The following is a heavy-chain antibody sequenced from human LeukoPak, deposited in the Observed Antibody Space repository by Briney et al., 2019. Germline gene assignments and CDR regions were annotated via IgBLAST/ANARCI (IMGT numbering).Heavy chain of an antibody. CDR2: IIPIFGTA. D-gene: IGHD6-13*01. J-gene: IGHJ6*03. V-gene: IGHV1-69*13. Sequence: SVKVSCKASGGTFSSYAISWVRQAPGQGLEWMGGIIPIFGTANYAQKFQGRVTITADESTSTAYMELSSLRSEDTAVYYCARLAYSSSWYGYYYYYMDVWGKGTTVTVSS. CDR1: GGTFSSYA. CDR3: ARLAYSSSWYGYYYYYMDV.